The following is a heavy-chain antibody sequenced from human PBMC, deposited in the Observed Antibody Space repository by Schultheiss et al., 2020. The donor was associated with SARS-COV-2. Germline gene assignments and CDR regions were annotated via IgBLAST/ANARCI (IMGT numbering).Heavy chain of an antibody. Sequence: GESLKISCAASGFTFSSYGMHWVRQAPGKGLEWVAVISYDGSNKLYADSVRARFTISRDNSKNTLFLQMDSLRPEDTALYFCAKAMGGSGSPGFNFWGQGTLVTVSS. CDR2: ISYDGSNK. J-gene: IGHJ4*02. CDR3: AKAMGGSGSPGFNF. V-gene: IGHV3-30*18. D-gene: IGHD3-10*01. CDR1: GFTFSSYG.